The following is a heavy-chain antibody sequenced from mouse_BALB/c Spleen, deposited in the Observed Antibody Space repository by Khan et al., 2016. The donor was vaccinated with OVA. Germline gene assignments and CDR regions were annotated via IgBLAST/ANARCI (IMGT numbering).Heavy chain of an antibody. CDR2: ISSGSSTI. V-gene: IGHV5-17*02. CDR1: GFTFSSFG. Sequence: EVELVESGGGLVQPGGSRKLSCAASGFTFSSFGMHWVRQAPEKGLEWVAYISSGSSTIYYVDTVKGRFTISRDNPKNTLFLQMTSLRYEDTAMYYCATYGWWDWGAGTTVTVSS. D-gene: IGHD1-1*01. J-gene: IGHJ1*01. CDR3: ATYGWWD.